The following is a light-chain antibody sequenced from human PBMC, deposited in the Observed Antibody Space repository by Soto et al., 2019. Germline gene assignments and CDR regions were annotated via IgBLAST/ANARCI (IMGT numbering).Light chain of an antibody. CDR2: QAS. J-gene: IGKJ3*01. CDR3: QHYNTYSWFT. CDR1: RSISNW. V-gene: IGKV1-5*03. Sequence: DIQMTQSPSTLSASVGDRVTITCRASRSISNWLAWYQQKPGTAPKLLIHQASSLESGVPSRFSGSGSGTEFPLTISSVPPDDFATYYCQHYNTYSWFTFGPGTKVDIK.